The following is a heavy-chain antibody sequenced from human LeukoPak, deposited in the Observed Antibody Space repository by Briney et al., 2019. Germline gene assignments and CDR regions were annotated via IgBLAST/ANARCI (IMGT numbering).Heavy chain of an antibody. V-gene: IGHV1-2*02. CDR3: ARRLRDYYDSSGYGRNDAFDI. Sequence: GASVKVSCKAPGYTFTGYYMHWVRQAPGQGLEWMGWINPNSGGTNYAQKFQGRVTITRDTSISTAYMELSRLRSDDTAVYYCARRLRDYYDSSGYGRNDAFDIWGQGTMVTVSS. CDR2: INPNSGGT. J-gene: IGHJ3*02. D-gene: IGHD3-22*01. CDR1: GYTFTGYY.